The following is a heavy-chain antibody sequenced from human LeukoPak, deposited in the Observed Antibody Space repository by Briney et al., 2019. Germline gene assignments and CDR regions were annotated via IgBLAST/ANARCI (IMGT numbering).Heavy chain of an antibody. CDR3: ARDSRGYSYCYFAY. J-gene: IGHJ4*02. CDR2: IYSGGST. Sequence: GGSLRLSCAASGFTVSSNYMSWVRQAPGKGLEWVSVIYSGGSTYYADSVKGRFTISRDNSKNTLYLQMNSLRAEDTAVYYCARDSRGYSYCYFAYWGPGTLVTVSS. D-gene: IGHD5-18*01. CDR1: GFTVSSNY. V-gene: IGHV3-53*01.